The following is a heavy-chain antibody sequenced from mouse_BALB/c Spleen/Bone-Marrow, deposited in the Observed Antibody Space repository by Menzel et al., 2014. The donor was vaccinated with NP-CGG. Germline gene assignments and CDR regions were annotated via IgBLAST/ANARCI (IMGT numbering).Heavy chain of an antibody. V-gene: IGHV1-69*02. CDR3: ARGGNGSAGSWYFDV. Sequence: QVQLKQSGAELVKPGASVKLSCKASGYTFTSYWMHWVKQRPGQGLEWIGEIDPSDSYTNYNQKFKGKATLTVDKSSSTAYRRFSTLTSKVLAFYYCARGGNGSAGSWYFDVWGAGPTVTVSS. D-gene: IGHD2-2*01. CDR1: GYTFTSYW. CDR2: IDPSDSYT. J-gene: IGHJ1*01.